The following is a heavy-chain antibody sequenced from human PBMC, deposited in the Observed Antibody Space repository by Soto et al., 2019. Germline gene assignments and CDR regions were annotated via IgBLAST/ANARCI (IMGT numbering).Heavy chain of an antibody. CDR3: ARDVRERQWLDFFDY. V-gene: IGHV3-30*04. Sequence: QVQLVESGGGVVQPGTSLRLSCAASGFTFSSYAIHWVRQAPGEGLEWVAVMSHDGRNKYYAESVKGRFTISRDNSKNTLHLQMNSLRPEDTAVYYCARDVRERQWLDFFDYWGQGTLVTVAS. J-gene: IGHJ4*02. CDR2: MSHDGRNK. D-gene: IGHD6-19*01. CDR1: GFTFSSYA.